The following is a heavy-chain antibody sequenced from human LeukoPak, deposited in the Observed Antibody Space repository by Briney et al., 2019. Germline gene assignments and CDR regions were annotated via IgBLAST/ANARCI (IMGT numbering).Heavy chain of an antibody. CDR1: GYSFTDYY. CDR3: ARPVRGYSYGLAGDY. V-gene: IGHV1-2*02. Sequence: GASVKASCKASGYSFTDYYIHWVRQAPGQGLEWMGWINPNSGGTNYARKFEGRFTMTRDTSIRTAYMELSGLRSDDTAFYFCARPVRGYSYGLAGDYWGQGTLITVSS. J-gene: IGHJ4*02. CDR2: INPNSGGT. D-gene: IGHD5-18*01.